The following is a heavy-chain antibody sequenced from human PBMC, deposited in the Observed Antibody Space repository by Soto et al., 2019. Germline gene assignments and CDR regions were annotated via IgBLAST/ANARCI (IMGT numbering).Heavy chain of an antibody. V-gene: IGHV1-69*01. Sequence: QAQVVQSGAEVRKPGSSVKLSCKASEGTFNSYAIAWVRQAPGQGLEWMGGIIPYYNTLNYAQKFQDRVTTTADDSTNTVDMELSSLRPDDTAVYFCASGASRWYPYFFDSWAQGTLVTVSS. D-gene: IGHD6-13*01. CDR1: EGTFNSYA. J-gene: IGHJ4*02. CDR2: IIPYYNTL. CDR3: ASGASRWYPYFFDS.